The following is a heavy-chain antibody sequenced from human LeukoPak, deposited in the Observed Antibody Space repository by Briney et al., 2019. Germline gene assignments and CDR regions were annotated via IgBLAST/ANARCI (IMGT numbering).Heavy chain of an antibody. CDR3: AKGDSTVVPRKCDY. J-gene: IGHJ4*02. D-gene: IGHD4-23*01. CDR1: GFTFSSYA. Sequence: ESGGSLRLSCAASGFTFSSYAMSWVRQAPGKGLEWVSTISGSGGSTYYADSVKGRFTFSRDNSKNTLYLQMNSLRAEDTAVYYCAKGDSTVVPRKCDYWGQGTLVTVSS. V-gene: IGHV3-23*01. CDR2: ISGSGGST.